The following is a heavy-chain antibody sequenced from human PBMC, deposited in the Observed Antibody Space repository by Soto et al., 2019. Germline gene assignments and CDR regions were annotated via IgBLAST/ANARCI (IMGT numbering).Heavy chain of an antibody. CDR3: ARGWVEGLSRQPPTDY. D-gene: IGHD3-3*01. CDR1: GFTFSRYW. Sequence: LRLSCAASGFTFSRYWMHWVRQAPGKGLVWVPRIDSYGSATSQVDSVEGRFTISRDNAKNTLYLQMNSLRAEDTAVYYCARGWVEGLSRQPPTDYWGQGTLVTVSS. V-gene: IGHV3-74*01. CDR2: IDSYGSAT. J-gene: IGHJ4*02.